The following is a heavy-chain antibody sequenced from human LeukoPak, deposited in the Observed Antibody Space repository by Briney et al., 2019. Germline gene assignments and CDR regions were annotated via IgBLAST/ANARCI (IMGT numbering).Heavy chain of an antibody. V-gene: IGHV3-48*03. D-gene: IGHD6-19*01. Sequence: GGSLRLSCAASGFTFNNYEMNWVRQAPGKGLEWVSYNSSSGSTKHYADSVKGRFTISRDNAKNSLYLQMNSLRAEDTAVYYCARDEGYSSGWYFWFDPWGQGALVTVSP. J-gene: IGHJ5*02. CDR3: ARDEGYSSGWYFWFDP. CDR2: NSSSGSTK. CDR1: GFTFNNYE.